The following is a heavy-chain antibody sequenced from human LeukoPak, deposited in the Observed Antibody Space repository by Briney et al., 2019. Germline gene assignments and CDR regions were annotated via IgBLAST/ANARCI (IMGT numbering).Heavy chain of an antibody. Sequence: GGSLRLSCEASGFTFSSYAMSWVRQAPARGLEWVSSLRGDGETFYGESVKGRFTLSRDESRNTVYLQMNNLRVEDPGVYFCAKESWVSSADAVLWGQGTVVTVSS. CDR1: GFTFSSYA. D-gene: IGHD3-3*01. CDR3: AKESWVSSADAVL. CDR2: LRGDGET. J-gene: IGHJ4*02. V-gene: IGHV3-23*01.